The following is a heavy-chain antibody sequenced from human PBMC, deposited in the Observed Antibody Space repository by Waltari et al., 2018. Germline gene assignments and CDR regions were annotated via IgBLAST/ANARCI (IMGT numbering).Heavy chain of an antibody. CDR1: GGSISDGSFH. J-gene: IGHJ4*02. D-gene: IGHD3-10*01. CDR2: IYYSGTT. V-gene: IGHV4-39*01. CDR3: ARTFAYGSGTYNH. Sequence: QLQLQESGPGLVKPSATRSLTCTVSGGSISDGSFHWGWIRQSPGKGLEWIGSIYYSGTTYYNPSLRSRVSISVDPSTNQFSLKLSSVTAADTAVYYCARTFAYGSGTYNHWGQGSLVTVSS.